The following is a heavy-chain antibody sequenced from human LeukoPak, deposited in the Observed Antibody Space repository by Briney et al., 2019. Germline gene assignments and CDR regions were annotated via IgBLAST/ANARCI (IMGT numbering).Heavy chain of an antibody. V-gene: IGHV3-23*01. J-gene: IGHJ4*02. CDR3: AKGFSSVWYYFDY. CDR1: GFTFSSGT. Sequence: GGSLRLSCAASGFTFSSGTMTWVRQAPGKGLEWVSAISGSGGSTNYADSVKGRFAISRDNSKNTLYLQMNSLRPEDTAVYYCAKGFSSVWYYFDYWGQGTLVTVSS. CDR2: ISGSGGST. D-gene: IGHD6-19*01.